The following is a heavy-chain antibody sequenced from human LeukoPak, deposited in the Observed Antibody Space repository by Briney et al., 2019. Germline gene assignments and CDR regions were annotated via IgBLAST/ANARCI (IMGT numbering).Heavy chain of an antibody. CDR2: ISRDGGNT. V-gene: IGHV3-64*01. J-gene: IGHJ4*02. D-gene: IGHD3-10*01. CDR1: GFTFSSYA. CDR3: AREGEDTMLRGAYDY. Sequence: PGGSLRLSCAVSGFTFSSYAMYWVRQAPGKGLEYVSAISRDGGNTYYANSVKGRFTISRDNSKNTLYLQMGSLRVEDMAVYYCAREGEDTMLRGAYDYWGQGTLVTVSS.